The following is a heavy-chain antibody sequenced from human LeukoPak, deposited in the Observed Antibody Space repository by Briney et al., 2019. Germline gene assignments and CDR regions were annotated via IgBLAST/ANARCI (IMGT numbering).Heavy chain of an antibody. D-gene: IGHD3-10*01. J-gene: IGHJ4*02. CDR3: AKDPFGSWTYYTNYFDY. Sequence: GGSLRLSCAASGFTFSNEMNWVRQAPGKGLEWVSYISSSGSTIYYADSVKGRFTISRDNSKNTLYLQMNSLETEDTAVYYCAKDPFGSWTYYTNYFDYWGQGTLVTVSS. V-gene: IGHV3-48*03. CDR2: ISSSGSTI. CDR1: GFTFSNE.